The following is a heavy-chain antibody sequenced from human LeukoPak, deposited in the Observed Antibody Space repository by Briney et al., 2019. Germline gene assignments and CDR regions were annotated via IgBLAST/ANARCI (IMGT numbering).Heavy chain of an antibody. CDR2: IYPGDSTT. Sequence: GASLKISSQASGSSFTNYWIGWVRQMPGKGLEWMGIIYPGDSTTIYSPSFEGQVTFSADRSISNAFLQWGSLEASATAPYSCARFFSIARAVTINFDHGGQGTLVTVSS. V-gene: IGHV5-51*01. J-gene: IGHJ4*02. D-gene: IGHD3-10*01. CDR3: ARFFSIARAVTINFDH. CDR1: GSSFTNYW.